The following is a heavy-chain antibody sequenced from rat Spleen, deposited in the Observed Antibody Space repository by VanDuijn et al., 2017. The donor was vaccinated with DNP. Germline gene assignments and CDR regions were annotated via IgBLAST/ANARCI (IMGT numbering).Heavy chain of an antibody. J-gene: IGHJ2*01. CDR2: ISYSGRT. Sequence: EVQLQESGSGLVKPSQSLSLTCSVTGYSITSNFWGWIRKFPGNKMEYIGHISYSGRTNYNPSLKSLSSLSRVTSKNHFFLQLNSLTTEDTDTYFFARWTRYFDSWGQGVMVTVSS. CDR3: ARWTRYFDS. D-gene: IGHD1-7*01. CDR1: GYSITSNF. V-gene: IGHV3-1*01.